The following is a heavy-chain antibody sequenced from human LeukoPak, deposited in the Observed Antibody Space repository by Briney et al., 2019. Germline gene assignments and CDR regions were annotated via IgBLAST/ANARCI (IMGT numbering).Heavy chain of an antibody. D-gene: IGHD3-22*01. CDR3: ARDEYYYDSSGYYTNWFDP. V-gene: IGHV1-18*01. CDR2: ISAYNGNT. CDR1: GYTFTSYG. Sequence: ASVTVSCKASGYTFTSYGISWVRQAPGQGLEWMGWISAYNGNTNYAQKLQGRVTMTTDTSTSTAYMELRSLRSDDTAVYYCARDEYYYDSSGYYTNWFDPWGQGTLVTVSS. J-gene: IGHJ5*02.